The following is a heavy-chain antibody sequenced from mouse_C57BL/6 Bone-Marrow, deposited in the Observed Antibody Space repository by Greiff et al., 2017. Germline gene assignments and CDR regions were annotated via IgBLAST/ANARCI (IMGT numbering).Heavy chain of an antibody. CDR2: IYPGSGST. D-gene: IGHD1-1*01. CDR1: GYTFTSYW. CDR3: ARGGIYYYGSSWYFDV. J-gene: IGHJ1*03. Sequence: QVQLQQPGAELVKPGASVKMSCKASGYTFTSYWITWVKQRPGQGLEWIGDIYPGSGSTNYNEKFKSKATLTVDTSSSTAYMQLSSLTSEDSAVYDCARGGIYYYGSSWYFDVWGTGTTVTVSS. V-gene: IGHV1-55*01.